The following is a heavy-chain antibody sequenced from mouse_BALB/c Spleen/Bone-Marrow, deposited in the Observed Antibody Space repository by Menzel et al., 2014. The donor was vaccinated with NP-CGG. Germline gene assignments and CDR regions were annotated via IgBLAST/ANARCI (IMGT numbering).Heavy chain of an antibody. V-gene: IGHV14-3*02. CDR2: IDPANGNT. Sequence: VQLQQSGAELVKPGASVKLSCTASGFNIKDTYMHWVKQRPEQGLEWIGRIDPANGNTKYDPKFQGKATITADTSSITAYLQLSSLTSEDTAVYYCARWEYYAMDYWGQGTSVTVSS. J-gene: IGHJ4*01. CDR3: ARWEYYAMDY. CDR1: GFNIKDTY. D-gene: IGHD4-1*01.